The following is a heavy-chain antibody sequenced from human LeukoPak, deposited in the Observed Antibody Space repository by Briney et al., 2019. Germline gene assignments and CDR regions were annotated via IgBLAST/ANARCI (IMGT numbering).Heavy chain of an antibody. D-gene: IGHD6-19*01. CDR3: ARGPVAGTALDY. Sequence: PSETPSLTCAVYGGSFSGYYWSWIRQPPGKGLEWIGEINHSGSTNYNPSLKSRVTISVDTSKNQFSLKLSSVTAADTAVYYCARGPVAGTALDYWGQGTLVTVSS. CDR2: INHSGST. V-gene: IGHV4-34*01. J-gene: IGHJ4*02. CDR1: GGSFSGYY.